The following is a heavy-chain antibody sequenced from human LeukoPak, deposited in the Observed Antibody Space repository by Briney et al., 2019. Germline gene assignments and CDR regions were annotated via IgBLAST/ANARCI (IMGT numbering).Heavy chain of an antibody. J-gene: IGHJ4*02. CDR2: MNPNSGNT. V-gene: IGHV1-8*01. Sequence: ASVKVSCKASGYTFTSYDINWVRQATGQGLEWMGWMNPNSGNTGYAQKFQGRVTMTRNTSISTAYMELSSLRSEDTAVYYCARHVSGNYGGNSRRGTFDYWGQGTLVTVSS. CDR1: GYTFTSYD. CDR3: ARHVSGNYGGNSRRGTFDY. D-gene: IGHD4-23*01.